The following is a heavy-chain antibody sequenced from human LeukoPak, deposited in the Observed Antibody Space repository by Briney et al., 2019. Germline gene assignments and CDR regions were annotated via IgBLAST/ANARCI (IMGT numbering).Heavy chain of an antibody. D-gene: IGHD2-15*01. CDR2: IYSGGST. Sequence: PGESLRLSCAVSGFTVSSNYMGWVRQAPGKGLEWVSAIYSGGSTYYADSVKGRFTISRDNSKNTLYLQMGSLRAEDMAVYYCARGCSGGSCWVYWGQGTLVTVSS. J-gene: IGHJ4*02. V-gene: IGHV3-53*05. CDR1: GFTVSSNY. CDR3: ARGCSGGSCWVY.